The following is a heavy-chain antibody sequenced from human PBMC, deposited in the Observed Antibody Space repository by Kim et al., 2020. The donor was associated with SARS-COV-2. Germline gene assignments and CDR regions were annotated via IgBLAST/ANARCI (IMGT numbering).Heavy chain of an antibody. J-gene: IGHJ4*02. CDR2: ISYDGSNK. CDR3: ARDEGSGWLYYFDY. Sequence: GGSLRLSCAASGFTFSSYAMHWVRQAPGKGLEWVAVISYDGSNKYYADSVKGRFTISRDNSKNTLYLQMNSLRAEDTAVYYCARDEGSGWLYYFDYWGQG. CDR1: GFTFSSYA. D-gene: IGHD6-19*01. V-gene: IGHV3-30-3*01.